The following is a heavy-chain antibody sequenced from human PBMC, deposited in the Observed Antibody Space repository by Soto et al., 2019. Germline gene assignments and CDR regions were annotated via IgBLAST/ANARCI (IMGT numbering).Heavy chain of an antibody. V-gene: IGHV5-51*01. CDR2: IYPGDSDT. J-gene: IGHJ3*01. Sequence: XSLKISCKRSGYSFTSYWISWVPQMPGKGLEWMGIIYPGDSDTRHSPSFQGPVTISAAKSITTAYLQLSSLKASDTAIYYCASGGNSRDDAFDVWGQGTMVTVSS. CDR1: GYSFTSYW. CDR3: ASGGNSRDDAFDV. D-gene: IGHD2-21*02.